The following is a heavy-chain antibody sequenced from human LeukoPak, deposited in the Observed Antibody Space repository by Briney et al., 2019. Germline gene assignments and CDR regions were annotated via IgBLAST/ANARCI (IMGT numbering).Heavy chain of an antibody. D-gene: IGHD3-10*01. Sequence: ASVKVSCKASGYTFTGYYMHWVRQAPGRGLEWMGWINPNSGGTNYAQKFQGRVTMTRDTSISTAYMELSRLRSDDTAVYYCARQAGFGELLTFDYWGQGTLVTVSS. CDR3: ARQAGFGELLTFDY. V-gene: IGHV1-2*02. CDR2: INPNSGGT. CDR1: GYTFTGYY. J-gene: IGHJ4*02.